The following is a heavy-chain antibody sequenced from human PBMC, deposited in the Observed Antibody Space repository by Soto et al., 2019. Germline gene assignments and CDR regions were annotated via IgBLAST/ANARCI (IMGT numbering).Heavy chain of an antibody. CDR3: ARDRYDFWSGYYLYYYYGMDV. D-gene: IGHD3-3*01. CDR1: GYTFTSYG. Sequence: ASVKVSCKASGYTFTSYGISWVRQAPGQGLEWMGWISAYNGNTNYAQKLQGRVTMTTDTSTSTAYMELRSLRSDDTAVYYCARDRYDFWSGYYLYYYYGMDVWGQGXTVTVSS. V-gene: IGHV1-18*04. J-gene: IGHJ6*02. CDR2: ISAYNGNT.